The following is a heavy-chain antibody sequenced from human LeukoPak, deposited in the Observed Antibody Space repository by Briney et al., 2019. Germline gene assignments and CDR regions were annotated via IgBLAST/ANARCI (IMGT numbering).Heavy chain of an antibody. CDR2: INPNSGGT. V-gene: IGHV1-2*02. D-gene: IGHD3-22*01. CDR3: ARAGYYDSSGYFFRRIDYYFDY. CDR1: GYTFTGYY. J-gene: IGHJ4*02. Sequence: GASVKVSCKASGYTFTGYYMHWVRQAPGQGLEWMGWINPNSGGTNYAQKFQGRVTMTRDTSISTAYMELSRLRSDDTAVYYCARAGYYDSSGYFFRRIDYYFDYWGQGTLVTVSS.